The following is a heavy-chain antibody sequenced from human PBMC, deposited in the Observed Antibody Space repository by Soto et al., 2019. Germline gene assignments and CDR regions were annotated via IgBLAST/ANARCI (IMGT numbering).Heavy chain of an antibody. CDR1: GFTFSSYS. CDR2: ISSSSSTI. CDR3: ARDRSDAFDI. V-gene: IGHV3-48*01. J-gene: IGHJ3*02. Sequence: GGSLRLSCAASGFTFSSYSMNWVRQAPGKGLEWVSYISSSSSTIYYADSVKGRFTISRDNAKNSLYLQMNSLRAEDTAVYYCARDRSDAFDIWGQGTMVTVSS.